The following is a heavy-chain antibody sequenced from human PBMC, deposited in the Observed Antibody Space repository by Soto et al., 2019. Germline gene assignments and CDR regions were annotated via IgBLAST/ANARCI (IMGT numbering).Heavy chain of an antibody. Sequence: QVQLVESGGGVVQPGSSLRLSCAASGFTFRSDYAMHWVRQAPGRGLEWLAVILYDGATKYNADSVKGRFTISRDNSKNTLYLQMNSLGAEDTAIYYCASDRSSGWFQFDYWGQGTLVIVSS. CDR1: GFTFRSDYA. V-gene: IGHV3-30*04. CDR3: ASDRSSGWFQFDY. D-gene: IGHD6-19*01. J-gene: IGHJ4*02. CDR2: ILYDGATK.